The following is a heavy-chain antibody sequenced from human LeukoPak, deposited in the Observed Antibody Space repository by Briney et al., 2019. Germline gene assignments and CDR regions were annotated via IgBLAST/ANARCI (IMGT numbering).Heavy chain of an antibody. J-gene: IGHJ4*02. CDR1: GYSFTGQY. CDR2: INLRSGAT. D-gene: IGHD3-9*01. V-gene: IGHV1-2*06. CDR3: RLVTTGDY. Sequence: GASVKVSCKTSGYSFTGQYMHWVRQAPGQGLEWMGRINLRSGATNYAQKFQDRVTVTRDTSITTVYIEVSRLRSDDTAVYYCRLVTTGDYWGQGTLVTVSS.